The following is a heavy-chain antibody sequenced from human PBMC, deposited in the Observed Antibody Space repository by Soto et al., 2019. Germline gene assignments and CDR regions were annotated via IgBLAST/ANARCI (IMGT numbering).Heavy chain of an antibody. J-gene: IGHJ5*02. Sequence: LSLTCTVSGGSISSYYWSWIRQPPGKGLEYIGYIYYSGSTNYNPSLKSRVTISVDTSKKQFSLKLSSVTAADTAVYYCARSLYSGSYTNWFDPWGQGTLVTVSS. CDR2: IYYSGST. CDR1: GGSISSYY. CDR3: ARSLYSGSYTNWFDP. V-gene: IGHV4-59*01. D-gene: IGHD1-26*01.